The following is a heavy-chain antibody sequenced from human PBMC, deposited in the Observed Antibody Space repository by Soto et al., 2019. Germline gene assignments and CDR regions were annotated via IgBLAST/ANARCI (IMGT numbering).Heavy chain of an antibody. V-gene: IGHV3-7*01. CDR3: VRDDPRSNNGFWSGHYTSDAFDI. D-gene: IGHD3-3*01. J-gene: IGHJ3*02. CDR1: GFTFSRYW. CDR2: IKQDGSEK. Sequence: AGGSLRLSCAASGFTFSRYWMSWVRQAPGKGLEWVANIKQDGSEKYYVESVKGRFTMSRDNTKNSLYLQMNSLRAEDTAVYYYVRDDPRSNNGFWSGHYTSDAFDIWGQGRMGTVAS.